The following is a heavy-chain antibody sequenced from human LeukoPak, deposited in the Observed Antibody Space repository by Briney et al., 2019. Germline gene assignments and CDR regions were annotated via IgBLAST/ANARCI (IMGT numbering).Heavy chain of an antibody. CDR2: ISGSGGST. CDR3: SRGYDTSASGYTDV. CDR1: GFTFSSYG. J-gene: IGHJ6*03. V-gene: IGHV3-23*01. D-gene: IGHD3-22*01. Sequence: PGGTLRLSCAASGFTFSSYGMSWVRQAPGKGLEWVSAISGSGGSTYYADSVKGRFTISRDNGKNSLYSQMNSLRAEDTALYYCSRGYDTSASGYTDVWGKGATVIVSS.